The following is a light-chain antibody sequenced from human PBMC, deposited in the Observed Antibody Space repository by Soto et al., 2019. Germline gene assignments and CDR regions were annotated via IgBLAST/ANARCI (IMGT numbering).Light chain of an antibody. CDR3: HVWDSDSDHPV. J-gene: IGLJ2*01. Sequence: SYELTQPPSVSVAPGQTARITCGGNNIGSMSVHWYQQKPGQAPVLVIYYEIDRPSGIPERFSGSNSGNTATLTITRVEAGYEADYYCHVWDSDSDHPVVGGGTKLTVL. V-gene: IGLV3-21*04. CDR1: NIGSMS. CDR2: YEI.